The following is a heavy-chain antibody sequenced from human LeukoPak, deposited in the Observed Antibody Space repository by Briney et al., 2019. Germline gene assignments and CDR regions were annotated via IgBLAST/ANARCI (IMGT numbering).Heavy chain of an antibody. D-gene: IGHD5-18*01. CDR3: ARIRGYNYGFFDY. J-gene: IGHJ4*02. CDR1: GFTLNTHW. CDR2: IKQDGRDT. V-gene: IGHV3-7*01. Sequence: PGGSLRLSCAASGFTLNTHWMSWVRQAPGKGLEWVANIKQDGRDTYYVDSVKGRFTISRDNTKNTLYLEMNSLRAEDTALYYCARIRGYNYGFFDYWSQGTLVTVSS.